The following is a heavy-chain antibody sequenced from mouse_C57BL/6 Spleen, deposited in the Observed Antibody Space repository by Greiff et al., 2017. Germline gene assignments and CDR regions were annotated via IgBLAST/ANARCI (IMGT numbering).Heavy chain of an antibody. D-gene: IGHD1-1*01. V-gene: IGHV1-64*01. CDR3: HYYYGSSPDWDFEV. J-gene: IGHJ1*03. CDR1: GYTFTSYW. CDR2: IHPNSGST. Sequence: VQLQQPGAELVKPGASVKLSCKASGYTFTSYWMHWVKQRPGQGLEWIGMIHPNSGSTNYNEKFKSKATLTVDKSSSTAYMQLISLTSEYSAVYYCHYYYGSSPDWDFEVWGTGTTVTVSS.